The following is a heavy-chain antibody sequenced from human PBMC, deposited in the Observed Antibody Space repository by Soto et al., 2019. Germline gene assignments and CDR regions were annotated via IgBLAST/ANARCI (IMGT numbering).Heavy chain of an antibody. Sequence: HLAQSGPEVKRPGASVKISCKASGFIFTDWFMHWVRQAPGQRPEWMGIINTSGGNSIYSQKFQDRVTMTRDTSNSTLYVELSSLTAADTAVYYCAKEGAIPGEVDAWGQGTLVTVSS. D-gene: IGHD2-21*01. CDR1: GFIFTDWF. CDR2: INTSGGNS. J-gene: IGHJ1*01. V-gene: IGHV1-46*01. CDR3: AKEGAIPGEVDA.